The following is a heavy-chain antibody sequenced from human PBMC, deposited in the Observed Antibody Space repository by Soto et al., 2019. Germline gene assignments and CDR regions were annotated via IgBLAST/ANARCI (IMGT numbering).Heavy chain of an antibody. CDR3: AREGDDRHFFFDS. CDR2: IYTGGNT. D-gene: IGHD3-3*02. V-gene: IGHV4-4*07. CDR1: GRSMISYY. Sequence: SETLSLTCNVSGRSMISYYWSWIRQPAGKGLEWIGRIYTGGNTNYNPSLKSRVAMSVDTSKSQFSLSLTSVTAADTAVYYCAREGDDRHFFFDSWGQGTLVTVSS. J-gene: IGHJ4*02.